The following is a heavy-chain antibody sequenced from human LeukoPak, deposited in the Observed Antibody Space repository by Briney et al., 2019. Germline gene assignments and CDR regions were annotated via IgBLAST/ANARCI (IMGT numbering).Heavy chain of an antibody. CDR1: GFTFSSYW. J-gene: IGHJ4*02. D-gene: IGHD3-16*02. V-gene: IGHV3-7*01. Sequence: GSLRLSCAASGFTFSSYWMSWVRQAPGKGLEWVANIKQDGSDYYYVDSVKGRFTISRDNAKNSLYLQMNSLRAEDTAVYYCAREQTPVIHYYFDSWGQGTLVTVFS. CDR3: AREQTPVIHYYFDS. CDR2: IKQDGSDY.